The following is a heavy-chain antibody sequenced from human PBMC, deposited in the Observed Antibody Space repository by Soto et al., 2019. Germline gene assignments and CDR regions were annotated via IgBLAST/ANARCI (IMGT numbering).Heavy chain of an antibody. D-gene: IGHD3-22*01. J-gene: IGHJ4*02. V-gene: IGHV3-23*01. CDR1: GFRFSSYS. CDR2: ITATGDRT. CDR3: ATMNGYFEY. Sequence: GGSLRLSCADSGFRFSSYSMSWVRQTPGKGLEWVAAITATGDRTYYVDSVTGRFTISRDNSKKTHYLQMTSLRAEDTAMYYCATMNGYFEYWGQGTPVTVSS.